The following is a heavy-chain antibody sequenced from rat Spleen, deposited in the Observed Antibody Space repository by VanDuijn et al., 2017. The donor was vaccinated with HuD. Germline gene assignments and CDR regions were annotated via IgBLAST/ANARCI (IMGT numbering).Heavy chain of an antibody. CDR3: TRGGNYALDA. CDR1: GFTFDNYW. D-gene: IGHD1-10*01. V-gene: IGHV5-31*01. CDR2: ITNSGGCV. J-gene: IGHJ4*01. Sequence: EVQLVESGGGPVQSGRSLKLSCVASGFTFDNYWMSWIRQAPGKGLEWVASITNSGGCVYYLYSVKGRFTVSSDNAQSSLYLQMNSLRSEDTATYYCTRGGNYALDAWGQGTSVTVSS.